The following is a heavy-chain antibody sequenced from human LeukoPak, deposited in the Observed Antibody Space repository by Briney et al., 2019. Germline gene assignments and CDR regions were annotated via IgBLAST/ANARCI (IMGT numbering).Heavy chain of an antibody. D-gene: IGHD6-19*01. CDR2: INSDGSSR. V-gene: IGHV3-74*01. J-gene: IGHJ3*02. CDR1: GFTFSSYW. CDR3: ASRVQYSSGWYTKDMII. Sequence: GGSLRLXCAASGFTFSSYWMHWVRQAPGKGLVWVSRINSDGSSRSYADSVKGRFTISRDNAKNTLYLQINSLRAEDTAVYYCASRVQYSSGWYTKDMIIWGQGTMVTVSS.